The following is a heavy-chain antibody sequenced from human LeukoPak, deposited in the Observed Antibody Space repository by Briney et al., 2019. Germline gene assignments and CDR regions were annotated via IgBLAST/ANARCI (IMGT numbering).Heavy chain of an antibody. Sequence: PGGSLRLSCVASGFSFGNYAMSWVRQAPGKGLQWVSQISGTGGATWYAGFARDRFTISRDNSKKTLYLQMSGLRVGDTAMYYCVKDPRDTYGTNWFVSWGQGTLLIVSS. CDR1: GFSFGNYA. V-gene: IGHV3-23*01. CDR2: ISGTGGAT. J-gene: IGHJ5*01. D-gene: IGHD2-21*01. CDR3: VKDPRDTYGTNWFVS.